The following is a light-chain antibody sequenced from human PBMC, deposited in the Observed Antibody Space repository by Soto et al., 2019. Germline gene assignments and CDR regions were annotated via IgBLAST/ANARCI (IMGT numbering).Light chain of an antibody. J-gene: IGLJ2*01. Sequence: QSVLTQPPSASGSPGRSVTISCTGTSSDVGGYNFVSWYQQHPGKAPKLMIYEVSKRPSGVPDRFSGSKSGNTASLTVSGLQADDEADYYCTSYAGSNIPVVFGGGTKLTVL. CDR1: SSDVGGYNF. CDR3: TSYAGSNIPVV. V-gene: IGLV2-8*01. CDR2: EVS.